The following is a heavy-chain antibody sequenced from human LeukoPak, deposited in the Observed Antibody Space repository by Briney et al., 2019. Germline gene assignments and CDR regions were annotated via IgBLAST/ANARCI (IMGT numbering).Heavy chain of an antibody. CDR3: ARGNHYFDSTGGTFDY. D-gene: IGHD3-22*01. CDR1: GFTFSSYW. CDR2: INSDGSST. J-gene: IGHJ4*02. Sequence: PGGSLRLSCAASGFTFSSYWMHWVRQAPGKGLVWVSRINSDGSSTTYADSVKGRFTISRDNAKNTLYLQMNSLRAEDTAVYYCARGNHYFDSTGGTFDYWGQGTLVTVSA. V-gene: IGHV3-74*01.